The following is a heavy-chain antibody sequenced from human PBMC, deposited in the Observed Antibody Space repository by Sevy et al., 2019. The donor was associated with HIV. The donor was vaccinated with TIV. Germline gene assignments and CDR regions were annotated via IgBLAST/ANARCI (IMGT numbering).Heavy chain of an antibody. CDR1: GFTFSDYW. CDR2: IYIAGRTT. Sequence: GGSLRLSCAASGFTFSDYWMHWVRQGPDKGLAWVSRIYIAGRTTNYADSVKGRFNISRDNAKNTLYLQMNSLRAEDTAVYYCTRVRPSPGGIVYYYGMDVWGQGTAVTVSS. V-gene: IGHV3-74*01. J-gene: IGHJ6*02. D-gene: IGHD3-16*02. CDR3: TRVRPSPGGIVYYYGMDV.